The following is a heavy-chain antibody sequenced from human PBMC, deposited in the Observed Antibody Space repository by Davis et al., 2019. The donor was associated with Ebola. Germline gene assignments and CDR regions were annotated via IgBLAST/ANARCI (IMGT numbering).Heavy chain of an antibody. CDR3: AVSYSGSFLKAFDI. J-gene: IGHJ3*02. CDR2: IYYSGIT. D-gene: IGHD1-26*01. Sequence: SETLSLTCTVSGGSIISSSSYWGWIRQPPRKGLEWIGSIYYSGITYYNPSLKSRVTISVDTSKNQFSLKLSAVTATDTALYYCAVSYSGSFLKAFDIWGQGTMVTVSS. CDR1: GGSIISSSSY. V-gene: IGHV4-39*01.